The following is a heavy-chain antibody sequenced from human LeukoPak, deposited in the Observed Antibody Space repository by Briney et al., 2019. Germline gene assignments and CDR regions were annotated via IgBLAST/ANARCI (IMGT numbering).Heavy chain of an antibody. CDR3: ARITFGGVIAPDY. CDR1: GGSISSYY. J-gene: IGHJ4*02. Sequence: SETLSLTCTVSGGSISSYYWSWIRQPPGKGLEWIGYIYYSGSTNYNPSLKSRVTISVDTSKNQFSLKLSSVTAADTAVYYCARITFGGVIAPDYWGQGTLVTVSS. V-gene: IGHV4-59*01. D-gene: IGHD3-16*02. CDR2: IYYSGST.